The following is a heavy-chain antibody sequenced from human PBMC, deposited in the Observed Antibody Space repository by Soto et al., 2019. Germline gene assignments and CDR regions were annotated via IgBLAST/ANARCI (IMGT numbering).Heavy chain of an antibody. CDR1: GVSISSDNW. Sequence: QVQLQESGPGLVRPSGTVSLTCAASGVSISSDNWWSWVRQPPGKALEWIGEIHHSGSTNYNPSLKSRVTMSVVPSKDLFSLTLNSVTAADTAFYYSARDQGSHPGDWGQGTLVSVSS. J-gene: IGHJ4*02. D-gene: IGHD6-13*01. CDR3: ARDQGSHPGD. CDR2: IHHSGST. V-gene: IGHV4-4*02.